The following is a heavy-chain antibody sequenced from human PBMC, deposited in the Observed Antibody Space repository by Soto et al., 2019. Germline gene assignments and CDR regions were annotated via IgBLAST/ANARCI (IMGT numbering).Heavy chain of an antibody. J-gene: IGHJ4*02. D-gene: IGHD2-15*01. CDR1: GGSVSSTYYY. Sequence: KPSETLSLTCFVSGGSVSSTYYYWSWIRQSPGKGLEWIGYIYYSGRTDYKSSLKSRVTISLDPSKNQVSLKLNSVTAADMAVYYCARGGYSGRLYYFDYWGQGTLVTVSS. CDR3: ARGGYSGRLYYFDY. CDR2: IYYSGRT. V-gene: IGHV4-61*01.